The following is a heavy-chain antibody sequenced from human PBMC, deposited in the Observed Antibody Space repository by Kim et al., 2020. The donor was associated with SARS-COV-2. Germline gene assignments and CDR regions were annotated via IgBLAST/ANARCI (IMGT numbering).Heavy chain of an antibody. Sequence: SFQGQVTISADKSISTAYLQWSSLKASDTAMYYCARQNSSGWYNRDAFDIWGQGTMVTVSS. D-gene: IGHD6-19*01. CDR3: ARQNSSGWYNRDAFDI. V-gene: IGHV5-51*01. J-gene: IGHJ3*02.